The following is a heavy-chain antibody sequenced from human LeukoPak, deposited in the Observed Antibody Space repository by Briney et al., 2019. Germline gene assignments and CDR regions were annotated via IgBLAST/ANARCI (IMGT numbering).Heavy chain of an antibody. D-gene: IGHD6-13*01. J-gene: IGHJ3*02. CDR2: ISRGGSTT. Sequence: PGESLRLSCAASGFTFSDYYMSWIRQAPGKGLEWLSYISRGGSTTYYVDSVKGRFTISRDNAKNSLYLQMNSLRAEDTAVYHCVRGVSISSSWYNDIWGQGTMVIVSS. CDR3: VRGVSISSSWYNDI. CDR1: GFTFSDYY. V-gene: IGHV3-11*01.